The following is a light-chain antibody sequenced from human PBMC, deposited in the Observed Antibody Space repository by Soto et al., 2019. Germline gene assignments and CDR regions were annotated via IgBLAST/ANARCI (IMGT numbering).Light chain of an antibody. CDR3: NSCTSSNTYV. CDR1: SSDVGGDNF. CDR2: DVN. J-gene: IGLJ1*01. V-gene: IGLV2-14*01. Sequence: QSALTQPASVSGSPGQSITISCTGTSSDVGGDNFVSWYQQHPGKAPKHMIYDVNHRPSGIPDRFSGSKSGNTASLTISGLQAEDEADYYCNSCTSSNTYVFGTGTKVTVL.